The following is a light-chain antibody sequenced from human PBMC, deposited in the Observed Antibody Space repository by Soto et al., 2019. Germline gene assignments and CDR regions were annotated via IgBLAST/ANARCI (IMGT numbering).Light chain of an antibody. Sequence: DIQVTQSPSSVSASVGDRVTITCRASQDIVAYLAWYQHKPGRAPELLIRAASSLQSGVPSRFSGSGSGTDFTLTISSLQPEDFATYYCQQSYSTLITFGQGTRLE. J-gene: IGKJ5*01. CDR2: AAS. CDR1: QDIVAY. CDR3: QQSYSTLIT. V-gene: IGKV1-39*01.